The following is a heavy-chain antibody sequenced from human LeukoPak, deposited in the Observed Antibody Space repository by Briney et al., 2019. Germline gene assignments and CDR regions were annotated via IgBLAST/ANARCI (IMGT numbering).Heavy chain of an antibody. CDR2: FYPGDSDT. CDR1: GYRFTRYC. CDR3: ARGGLPNDYDSSGYYPDY. Sequence: GGSLKTPCKGSGYRFTRYCSGWVRHMPGKGLGGLGIFYPGDSDTRYSPSFQGPVPITADKSISTAYLQWSSLKASDTAMYYCARGGLPNDYDSSGYYPDYWGQGTLVTVSS. D-gene: IGHD3-22*01. J-gene: IGHJ4*02. V-gene: IGHV5-51*01.